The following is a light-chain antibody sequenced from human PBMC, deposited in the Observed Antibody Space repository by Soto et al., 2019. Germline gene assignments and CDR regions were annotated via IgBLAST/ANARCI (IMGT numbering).Light chain of an antibody. CDR2: GAS. Sequence: EIVMTQSPATLSVSPGERATLSCRASQSLNSNLAWYQQKPGQAPRLLIYGASTRATGIPARFSGSGSGTEFTLTISSLQSEDFAVYYCQQYNKWPPLTFGPGTKVDVK. V-gene: IGKV3-15*01. CDR3: QQYNKWPPLT. J-gene: IGKJ3*01. CDR1: QSLNSN.